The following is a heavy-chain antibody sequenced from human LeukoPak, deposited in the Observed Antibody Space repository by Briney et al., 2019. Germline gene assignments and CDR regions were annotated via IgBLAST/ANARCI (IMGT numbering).Heavy chain of an antibody. CDR1: GGSISSGGYS. V-gene: IGHV4-30-2*01. CDR3: ARDYGGKRRHWYFDL. CDR2: IYHSGST. J-gene: IGHJ2*01. Sequence: SETLSLTCAVSGGSISSGGYSWSWIRQPPGKGLEWIGYIYHSGSTYYNPSLKSRVTISVDRSKNQFSLKLSSVTAADTAVYYCARDYGGKRRHWYFDLWGRGTLVTVSS. D-gene: IGHD4-23*01.